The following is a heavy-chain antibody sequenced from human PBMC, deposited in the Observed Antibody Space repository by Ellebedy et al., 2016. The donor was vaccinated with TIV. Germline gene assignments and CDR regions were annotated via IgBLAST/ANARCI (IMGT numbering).Heavy chain of an antibody. Sequence: GESLKISCAASGFTFSSYAMHWVRQAPGKGLEWVAVISYDGSNKYYADSVKGRFTISRDNSKNTLYLQMNSLRAEDTAVYNCARDSLYYDSSGVDYWGQGTLVTVSS. CDR2: ISYDGSNK. CDR1: GFTFSSYA. J-gene: IGHJ4*02. D-gene: IGHD3-22*01. V-gene: IGHV3-30-3*01. CDR3: ARDSLYYDSSGVDY.